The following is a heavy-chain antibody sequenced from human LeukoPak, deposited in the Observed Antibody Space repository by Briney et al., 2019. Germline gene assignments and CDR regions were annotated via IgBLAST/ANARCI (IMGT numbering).Heavy chain of an antibody. D-gene: IGHD3-3*01. CDR2: TYYRSKWHT. V-gene: IGHV6-1*01. CDR1: GDSVSSNSAT. CDR3: ARDFSNTMCDH. J-gene: IGHJ4*02. Sequence: SQTLSLTCAISGDSVSSNSATWNRIRQSPSRGLEWLGRTYYRSKWHTDYAVFMKSRITISPDTSKNQLSLHLNSVTPEDTAIYYCARDFSNTMCDHWGQGTLVTVSS.